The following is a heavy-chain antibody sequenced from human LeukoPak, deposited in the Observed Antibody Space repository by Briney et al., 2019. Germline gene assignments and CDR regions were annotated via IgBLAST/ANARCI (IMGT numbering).Heavy chain of an antibody. CDR1: GFTFSDYY. CDR3: AKDYRRLGYCSGGSCYPGDY. D-gene: IGHD2-15*01. Sequence: GGSLRLSCAASGFTFSDYYMSWIRQAPGKGLEWVSYISSSGSTIYYADSVKGRFTISRDNAKNSLYLQMNSLRAEDTAVYYCAKDYRRLGYCSGGSCYPGDYWGQGTLVTVSS. CDR2: ISSSGSTI. J-gene: IGHJ4*02. V-gene: IGHV3-11*04.